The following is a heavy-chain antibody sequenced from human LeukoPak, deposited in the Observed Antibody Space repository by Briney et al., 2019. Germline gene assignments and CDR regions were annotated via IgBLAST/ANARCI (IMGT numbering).Heavy chain of an antibody. J-gene: IGHJ4*02. CDR3: AKSRIPAAFFYYFDY. CDR1: GFTFSSYA. Sequence: GGSLRLSCAASGFTFSSYAMSWVRQAPGKGLEWVSAISGSGGSTYYADSVKGRFTISRDNSKNTLYLQMNSLRAEDTAVYYCAKSRIPAAFFYYFDYWSQGTLVTVSS. V-gene: IGHV3-23*01. D-gene: IGHD2-2*01. CDR2: ISGSGGST.